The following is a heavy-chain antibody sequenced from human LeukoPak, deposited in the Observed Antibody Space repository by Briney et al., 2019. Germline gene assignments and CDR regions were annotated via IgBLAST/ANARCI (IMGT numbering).Heavy chain of an antibody. Sequence: PGGSLRLSCAASGFTFSSYWMHWVRQAPGKGLVWVSHINTDGSNTRYADSAKGRFTISRDNAKNTLYLQMNSLRAEDTAVYYCARGGSGLDPWGQGTLVTVSS. V-gene: IGHV3-74*01. D-gene: IGHD5-12*01. CDR3: ARGGSGLDP. CDR2: INTDGSNT. CDR1: GFTFSSYW. J-gene: IGHJ5*02.